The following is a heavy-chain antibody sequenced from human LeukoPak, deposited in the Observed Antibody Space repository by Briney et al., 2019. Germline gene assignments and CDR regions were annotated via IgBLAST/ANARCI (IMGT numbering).Heavy chain of an antibody. CDR3: ARRLVGATDSLDY. J-gene: IGHJ4*02. Sequence: ASLKVSCKASGYTFTGNYIHWVRQAPGQGLEWMGGIIPIFGTANYAQKFQGRVTITADESTSTAYMELSSLRSEDTAVYYCARRLVGATDSLDYWGQGTLVTVSS. CDR2: IIPIFGTA. D-gene: IGHD1-26*01. V-gene: IGHV1-69*13. CDR1: GYTFTGNY.